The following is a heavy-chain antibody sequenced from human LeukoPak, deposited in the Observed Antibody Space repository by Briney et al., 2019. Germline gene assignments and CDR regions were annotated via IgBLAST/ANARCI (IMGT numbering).Heavy chain of an antibody. CDR2: ISSSSSTI. D-gene: IGHD6-13*01. Sequence: PGGSLRLSCAASGFTFSSYSMNWVRQAPGKGLEWVSYISSSSSTIYYADSVEGRFTISRDNAKNSLYLQMNSLRAEDTAVYYCAREEQLARVGLDYYMDVWGKGTTVTVSS. CDR1: GFTFSSYS. V-gene: IGHV3-48*04. CDR3: AREEQLARVGLDYYMDV. J-gene: IGHJ6*03.